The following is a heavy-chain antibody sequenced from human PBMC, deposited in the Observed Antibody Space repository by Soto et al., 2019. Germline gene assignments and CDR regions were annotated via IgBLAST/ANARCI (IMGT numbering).Heavy chain of an antibody. J-gene: IGHJ4*01. CDR2: ISSNGGST. V-gene: IGHV3-64D*06. CDR1: GCTLSRYA. D-gene: IGHD1-26*01. Sequence: XGSLKLSCSVSGCTLSRYAMHWVRQAPGKGLEYASSISSNGGSTYYADSVKGRFTISRDNSKNTLYLQMSSLRTEDTALYYCVKDRWVYYRGQRILVTVSS. CDR3: VKDRWVYY.